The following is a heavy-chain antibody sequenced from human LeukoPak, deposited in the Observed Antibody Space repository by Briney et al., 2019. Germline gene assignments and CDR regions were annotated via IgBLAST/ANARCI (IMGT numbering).Heavy chain of an antibody. CDR3: AKDSPLAAIDY. CDR2: INSDGSST. V-gene: IGHV3-74*01. CDR1: GFTFSSYW. J-gene: IGHJ4*02. D-gene: IGHD6-13*01. Sequence: GGSLRLSCAASGFTFSSYWMHWVRQVPGKGLVWVSRINSDGSSTSYADSVKGRFTISRDNAKNTLYLQMNSLRAEDTAVYYCAKDSPLAAIDYWGQGTLVTVSS.